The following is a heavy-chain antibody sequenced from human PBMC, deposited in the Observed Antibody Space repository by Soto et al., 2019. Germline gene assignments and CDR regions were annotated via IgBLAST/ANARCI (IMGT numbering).Heavy chain of an antibody. CDR2: INVYNGNT. D-gene: IGHD3-10*01. V-gene: IGHV1-18*03. CDR3: GRHGFWERCGESNRLDP. Sequence: QVQLVQSGAEVKRPGASVKVSCKASGYTFTSYGISWVRQAPGQGLEWMGWINVYNGNTNYAQKLQGRVTMTPDASTSPVYRELRGLGVYAIDVYYCGRHGFWERCGESNRLDPRGQGTLVNVSS. CDR1: GYTFTSYG. J-gene: IGHJ5*02.